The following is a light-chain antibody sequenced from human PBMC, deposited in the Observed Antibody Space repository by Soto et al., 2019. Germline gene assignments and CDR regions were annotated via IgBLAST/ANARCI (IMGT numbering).Light chain of an antibody. J-gene: IGLJ2*01. Sequence: QSVLTQPPSASGSPGQSVTISCTGTSSDIGGYNFVSWYQQHPGKAPKLMIDEVNKRPSGVPDRFPGSKSGNTASLTVSGLQAEDEADYYCSSYADTTNLVFGGGTKVTVL. CDR2: EVN. V-gene: IGLV2-8*01. CDR3: SSYADTTNLV. CDR1: SSDIGGYNF.